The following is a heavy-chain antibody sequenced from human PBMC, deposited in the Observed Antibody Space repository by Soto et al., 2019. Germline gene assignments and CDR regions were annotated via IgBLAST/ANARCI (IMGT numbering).Heavy chain of an antibody. J-gene: IGHJ4*02. V-gene: IGHV4-38-2*02. CDR3: ARDPIDPASSWTSFDY. Sequence: PSETLSLTCAVSGYSISSGYYWGWIRQPPGKGLEWIGSIYHSGSTYYNPSLKSRVTISVDTSKNQFSLKLSSVTAADTAVYYCARDPIDPASSWTSFDYWGQGTLVTVS. CDR1: GYSISSGYY. CDR2: IYHSGST. D-gene: IGHD6-6*01.